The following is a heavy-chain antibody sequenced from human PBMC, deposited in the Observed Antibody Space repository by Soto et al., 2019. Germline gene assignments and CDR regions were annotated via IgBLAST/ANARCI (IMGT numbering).Heavy chain of an antibody. J-gene: IGHJ3*02. Sequence: PSETLSLTCTVSGGSISSYYWSWIRQPPGKGLEWIGYIYYSGSTNYNPSLKSRVTISVDTSKNQFSLKLSSVTAADTAVYYCARETGYCSGGSCYSTAFDIWGQGTMVTVSS. CDR3: ARETGYCSGGSCYSTAFDI. CDR2: IYYSGST. CDR1: GGSISSYY. D-gene: IGHD2-15*01. V-gene: IGHV4-59*01.